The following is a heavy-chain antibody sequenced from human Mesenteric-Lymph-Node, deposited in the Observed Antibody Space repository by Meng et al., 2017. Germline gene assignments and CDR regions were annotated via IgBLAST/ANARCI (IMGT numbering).Heavy chain of an antibody. CDR2: ISAYNGNT. J-gene: IGHJ4*02. D-gene: IGHD5-12*01. CDR1: GYTFTGYY. V-gene: IGHV1-18*04. CDR3: ARVDSGYDYYFDY. Sequence: ASVKVSCKASGYTFTGYYMHWVRQAPGQGLEWMGWISAYNGNTNYAQKLQGRVTMTTDTSTSTAYMELRSLRSDDTAVYYCARVDSGYDYYFDYWGQGTLVTVSS.